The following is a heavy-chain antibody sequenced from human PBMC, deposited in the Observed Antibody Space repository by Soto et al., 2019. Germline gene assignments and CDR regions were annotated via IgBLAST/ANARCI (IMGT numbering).Heavy chain of an antibody. CDR3: ATDIARYQLVLITEGMDV. CDR2: ISWNSRNI. Sequence: EVQLVESGGGLVQPGRSQRLSCAASGFSFEDYGTHWVRQAPGKGLEWVSSISWNSRNIAYADSVKGRFTVSRDNAKNSLYLQMNSLRPEDTALYYCATDIARYQLVLITEGMDVWGQGTTVTVSS. D-gene: IGHD3-10*01. V-gene: IGHV3-9*01. CDR1: GFSFEDYG. J-gene: IGHJ6*02.